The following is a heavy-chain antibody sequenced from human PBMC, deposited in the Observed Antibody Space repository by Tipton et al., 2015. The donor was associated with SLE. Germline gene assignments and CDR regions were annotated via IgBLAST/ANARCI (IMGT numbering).Heavy chain of an antibody. CDR2: IYYSGST. CDR3: ARSYSGYDSNFDY. J-gene: IGHJ4*02. CDR1: GGSISSYY. D-gene: IGHD5-12*01. V-gene: IGHV4-59*01. Sequence: TLSLTCTVSGGSISSYYWSWIRQPPGKGLEWIGYIYYSGSTNYNPSLKSRVTISVDTSKNQFSLKLSSVVAADTAVYFCARSYSGYDSNFDYWGQGTLVTVSS.